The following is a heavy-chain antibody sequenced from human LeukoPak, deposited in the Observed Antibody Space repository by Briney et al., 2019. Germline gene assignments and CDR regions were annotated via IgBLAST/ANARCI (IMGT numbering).Heavy chain of an antibody. CDR3: ARYGGSGWVIDN. V-gene: IGHV4-59*08. D-gene: IGHD6-19*01. CDR1: GGSISSDY. J-gene: IGHJ4*02. CDR2: IYYNGAT. Sequence: SETLSLTCTVSGGSISSDYWTWIRQPPTKGLEWIGYIYYNGATSYNPSLKSRVTMSVDTSKKHFSLKMTSVTAADTAVYYCARYGGSGWVIDNWGQGALVTVSS.